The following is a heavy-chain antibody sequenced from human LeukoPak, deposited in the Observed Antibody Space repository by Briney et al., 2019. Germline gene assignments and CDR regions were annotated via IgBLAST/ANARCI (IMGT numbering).Heavy chain of an antibody. CDR3: AKSNGYGLIDI. Sequence: GSLRLSCAASGFTFSSYSMNWVRQAPGKGLEWIGTFYHGGSTYYNPSLKSRVTISVDTSKNQFSLKLNSVTAADTAVYYCAKSNGYGLIDIWGQGTMVTVSS. CDR1: GFTFSSYS. CDR2: FYHGGST. D-gene: IGHD3-22*01. J-gene: IGHJ3*02. V-gene: IGHV4-38-2*01.